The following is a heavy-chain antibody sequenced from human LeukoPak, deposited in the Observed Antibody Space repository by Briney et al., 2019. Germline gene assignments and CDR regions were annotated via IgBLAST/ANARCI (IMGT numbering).Heavy chain of an antibody. CDR1: GDSVTSSY. J-gene: IGHJ4*02. CDR2: VSSDGTT. D-gene: IGHD2-15*01. CDR3: ARLDCFVEGCYNH. V-gene: IGHV4-59*08. Sequence: PSETLSLTCSVSGDSVTSSYRNWVRQPPGKGLERLGYVSSDGTTNYTPSLTSRLIMSVDTAKNDISLILTSVTASDTAIYYCARLDCFVEGCYNHWGRGALVTVSS.